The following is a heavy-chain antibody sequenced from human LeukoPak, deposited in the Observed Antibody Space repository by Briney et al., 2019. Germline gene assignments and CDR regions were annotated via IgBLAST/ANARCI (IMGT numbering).Heavy chain of an antibody. Sequence: PGTSLRLSCAASGFSFGNYGMHWVRQAPGKGLEWVTVIWHDSSTKYYAESVRGRFTISRDNSKNTLYLEMNSLRAEDTAVYYCAKQLGYCSDGSCYFPYWGQGTLVTVSS. CDR2: IWHDSSTK. CDR1: GFSFGNYG. V-gene: IGHV3-33*06. J-gene: IGHJ4*02. CDR3: AKQLGYCSDGSCYFPY. D-gene: IGHD2-15*01.